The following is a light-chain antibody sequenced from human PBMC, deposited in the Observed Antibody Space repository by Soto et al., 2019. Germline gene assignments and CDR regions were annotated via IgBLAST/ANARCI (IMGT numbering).Light chain of an antibody. CDR1: QGISTY. V-gene: IGKV1-27*01. Sequence: DIQMTQSPSSLSASVGDRVTITCRASQGISTYLAWYQQKPGKVPKLLIYAASTLQSGVPSRFSGSGYGTDFTLTISSLQPEDVATYYCQKYNSVPLTFGGGTKVEIK. CDR3: QKYNSVPLT. CDR2: AAS. J-gene: IGKJ4*01.